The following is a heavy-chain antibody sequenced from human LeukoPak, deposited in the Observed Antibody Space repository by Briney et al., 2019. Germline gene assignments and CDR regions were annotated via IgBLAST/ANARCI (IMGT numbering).Heavy chain of an antibody. D-gene: IGHD6-19*01. CDR1: GFTLSSYW. J-gene: IGHJ4*02. V-gene: IGHV3-74*01. Sequence: GGSLRLSCGASGFTLSSYWMHWVRQAPGKGLVWVSRINGDGSSTPYANSVKGRFTISRDNAKNTLYLQMHSLRADDTAVYYCARGSTSGWPDYFDYWGQGSVVTVSS. CDR2: INGDGSST. CDR3: ARGSTSGWPDYFDY.